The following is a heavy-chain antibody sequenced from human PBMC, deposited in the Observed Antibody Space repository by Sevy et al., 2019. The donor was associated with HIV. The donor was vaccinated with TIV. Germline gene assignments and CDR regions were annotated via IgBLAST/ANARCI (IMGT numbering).Heavy chain of an antibody. CDR1: GFIFSSHW. J-gene: IGHJ6*02. CDR3: VRVRITGAPYYYYGMDV. Sequence: GSLRLSCAASGFIFSSHWMHWVRQAPGKGLMWVSRIKGDGSSRSYADSVEGRFTISRDNAKNTLYLQMISLRADDTAVYYCVRVRITGAPYYYYGMDVWGQGTTVTVSS. D-gene: IGHD1-20*01. CDR2: IKGDGSSR. V-gene: IGHV3-74*01.